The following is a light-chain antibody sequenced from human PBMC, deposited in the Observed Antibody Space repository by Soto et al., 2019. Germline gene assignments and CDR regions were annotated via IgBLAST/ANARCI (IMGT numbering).Light chain of an antibody. CDR1: QRFSSS. CDR3: QQYNNWPPVT. V-gene: IGKV1-39*01. CDR2: AAS. Sequence: DIQMTQSPSSLSASVGDRVTITCRASQRFSSSGRAPKLLFYAASSLQSGVPSRFSGSGSGTDFTLTISSLQSEDFAVYFCQQYNNWPPVTFGPGTKVDI. J-gene: IGKJ3*01.